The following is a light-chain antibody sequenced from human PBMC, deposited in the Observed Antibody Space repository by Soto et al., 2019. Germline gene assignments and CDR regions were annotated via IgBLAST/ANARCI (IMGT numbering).Light chain of an antibody. Sequence: QSALTQPASVSGSPGQSITISCSGTSSDVGGYKYVSWYQQHPGKAPKLMIYEVSYRPSGVSNRFSGSKSGNTASLTISGLQAEDEADYYCSSYAGSNNLLFGGGTQLTVL. V-gene: IGLV2-14*01. J-gene: IGLJ2*01. CDR3: SSYAGSNNLL. CDR2: EVS. CDR1: SSDVGGYKY.